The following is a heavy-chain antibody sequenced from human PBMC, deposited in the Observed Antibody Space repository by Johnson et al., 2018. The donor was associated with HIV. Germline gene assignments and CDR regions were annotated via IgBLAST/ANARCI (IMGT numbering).Heavy chain of an antibody. V-gene: IGHV3-15*01. CDR1: DFTVSSNY. Sequence: VQLVESGGRLIQPGGSLRLSCPASDFTVSSNYMSWVRQAPGKGLEWVGRIKSKTDGGTTDYAAPVKGRFTISRDDSKNTLYLQMNSLKTEDTAVYYCTTDRGGEIAVAGPDAFDIWGQGTMVTVSS. D-gene: IGHD6-19*01. J-gene: IGHJ3*02. CDR2: IKSKTDGGTT. CDR3: TTDRGGEIAVAGPDAFDI.